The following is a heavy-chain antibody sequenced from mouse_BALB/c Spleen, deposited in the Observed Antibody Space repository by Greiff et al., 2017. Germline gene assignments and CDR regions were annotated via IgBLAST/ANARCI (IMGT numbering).Heavy chain of an antibody. CDR1: GFTFTDYY. CDR3: ARDSYYGGYYFDY. CDR2: IRNKANGYTT. D-gene: IGHD1-1*01. Sequence: EVKVVESGGGLVQPGGSLRLSCATSGFTFTDYYMSWVRQPPGKALEWLGFIRNKANGYTTEYSASVKGRFTISRDNSQSILYLQMNTLRAEDSATYYCARDSYYGGYYFDYWGQGTTLTVSS. V-gene: IGHV7-3*02. J-gene: IGHJ2*01.